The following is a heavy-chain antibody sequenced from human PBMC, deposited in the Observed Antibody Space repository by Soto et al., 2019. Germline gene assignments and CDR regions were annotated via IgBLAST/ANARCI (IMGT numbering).Heavy chain of an antibody. CDR1: GFIFTRYS. CDR2: ISSTTNYI. CDR3: ARDEWITGTTLDY. D-gene: IGHD1-7*01. J-gene: IGHJ4*02. V-gene: IGHV3-21*06. Sequence: GGSLRLSCAASGFIFTRYSMNWVRQAPGKGLEWVSSISSTTNYIYYGDSMKGRFTISRDNAKNSLYLQMNSLRAEDTAVYYCARDEWITGTTLDYWGQGTLVTVSS.